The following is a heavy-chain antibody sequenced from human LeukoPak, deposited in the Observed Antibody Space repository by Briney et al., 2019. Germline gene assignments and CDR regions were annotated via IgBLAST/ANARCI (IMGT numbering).Heavy chain of an antibody. V-gene: IGHV3-33*06. D-gene: IGHD3-16*01. CDR1: GSSPNNYA. J-gene: IGHJ4*02. CDR2: IWHDGLNK. CDR3: AKAGQRSYAEAFDS. Sequence: GGSLRLSCAASGSSPNNYAMHWVRQAPGKGLEWVAVIWHDGLNKFYADFLKGRFTISRDFSKDTVYPQMSGLTVEDTAVYYCAKAGQRSYAEAFDSWGQGTLVTVSS.